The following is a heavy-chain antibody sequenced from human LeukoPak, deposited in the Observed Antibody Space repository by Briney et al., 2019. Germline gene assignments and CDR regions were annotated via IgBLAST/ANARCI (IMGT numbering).Heavy chain of an antibody. D-gene: IGHD3-22*01. CDR1: GFTFNIYD. CDR3: AKEGYYYDSSGYYYFDY. CDR2: ISHDGSYK. J-gene: IGHJ4*02. V-gene: IGHV3-30*18. Sequence: GGSLRLSCAAPGFTFNIYDMHWVRQAPGKGLEWVALISHDGSYKYYADSVKDRVTISRDNSKNTLSLQMSSLRADDTAIYYCAKEGYYYDSSGYYYFDYWGQGTLVTVSS.